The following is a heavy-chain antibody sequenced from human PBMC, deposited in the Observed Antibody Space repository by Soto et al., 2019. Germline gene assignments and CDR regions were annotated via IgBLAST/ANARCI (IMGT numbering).Heavy chain of an antibody. CDR1: KFSFNTRG. Sequence: QVQLVESGGGVVRPGRSLRLSCEATKFSFNTRGNHWVRQAPGKGLEWVAVIVNDGSEQAYSDSVKGRFTISRDNSKNTLYLQMYNLRAEDTAVYYCARDDNYDDNGLDHWGQGILVTVSP. J-gene: IGHJ4*02. V-gene: IGHV3-33*01. CDR2: IVNDGSEQ. CDR3: ARDDNYDDNGLDH. D-gene: IGHD4-17*01.